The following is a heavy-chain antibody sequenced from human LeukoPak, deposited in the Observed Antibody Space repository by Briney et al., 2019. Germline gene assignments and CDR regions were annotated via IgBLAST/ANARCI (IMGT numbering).Heavy chain of an antibody. V-gene: IGHV4-34*01. CDR1: GGSFSGYY. D-gene: IGHD1-7*01. CDR2: INHSGST. Sequence: SETLSLTCAVYGGSFSGYYWSWIRQPPGKGLEWIGEINHSGSTNYNPSLKSRVTISVDTSKNQFSLKLSPVTAADTAVYYCARVTDSPYNWNYGGIIDYWGQGTLVTVSS. CDR3: ARVTDSPYNWNYGGIIDY. J-gene: IGHJ4*02.